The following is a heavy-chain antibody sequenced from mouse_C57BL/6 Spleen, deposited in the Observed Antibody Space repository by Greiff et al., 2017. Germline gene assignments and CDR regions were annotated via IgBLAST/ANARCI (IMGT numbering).Heavy chain of an antibody. Sequence: EVQLQQSGPELVKPGASVKMSCKASGYTFTDYNMHWVKQSHGKSLEWIGYINPNNGGTSYNQKFKGKATLTVNKTSSTAYMVLRSLTSENAAVYYCASRYCYGSSYLPYWGQGTLVTVSA. CDR3: ASRYCYGSSYLPY. CDR2: INPNNGGT. D-gene: IGHD1-1*01. V-gene: IGHV1-22*01. CDR1: GYTFTDYN. J-gene: IGHJ3*01.